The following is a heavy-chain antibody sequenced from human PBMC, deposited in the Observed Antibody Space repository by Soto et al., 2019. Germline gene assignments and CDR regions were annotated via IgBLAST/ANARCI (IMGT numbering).Heavy chain of an antibody. CDR1: GYAFTSYA. CDR3: ARGEGVLLWFGESHGAFDI. Sequence: VASVKVSCKASGYAFTSYAMHWVRQAPGQRLEWMGWINAGNGNTKYSQKFQGRVTITRDTSASTAYMELSSLRSEDTAVYYCARGEGVLLWFGESHGAFDIWGQGTMVTVSS. D-gene: IGHD3-10*01. J-gene: IGHJ3*02. CDR2: INAGNGNT. V-gene: IGHV1-3*01.